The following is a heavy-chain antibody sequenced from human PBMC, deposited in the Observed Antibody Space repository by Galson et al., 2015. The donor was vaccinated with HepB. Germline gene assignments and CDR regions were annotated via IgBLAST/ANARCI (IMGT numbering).Heavy chain of an antibody. V-gene: IGHV3-73*01. Sequence: SLRLSCAASGFTFSGSAMHWVRQASGKGLEWVGRIRSKANSYATAYAASVKGRFTISRDDSKNTAYLQMNSLKTEDTAVYYCTRPVAIFDYYYYMDVWGKGTTVTVSS. CDR2: IRSKANSYAT. CDR1: GFTFSGSA. J-gene: IGHJ6*03. D-gene: IGHD2-15*01. CDR3: TRPVAIFDYYYYMDV.